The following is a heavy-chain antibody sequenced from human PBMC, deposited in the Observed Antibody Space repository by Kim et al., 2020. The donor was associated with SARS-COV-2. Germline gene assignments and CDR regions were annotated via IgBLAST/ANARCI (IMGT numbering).Heavy chain of an antibody. V-gene: IGHV1-8*01. CDR3: ARGRGYCSSTSCYQDYYYGMDV. CDR2: MNPNSGNT. Sequence: ASVKVSCKASGYTFTSYDINWVRQATGQGLAWMGWMNPNSGNTGYAQKFQGRVTMTRNTSISTAYMELSSLRSEDTAVYYCARGRGYCSSTSCYQDYYYGMDVWGQGTTVTVSS. D-gene: IGHD2-2*01. J-gene: IGHJ6*02. CDR1: GYTFTSYD.